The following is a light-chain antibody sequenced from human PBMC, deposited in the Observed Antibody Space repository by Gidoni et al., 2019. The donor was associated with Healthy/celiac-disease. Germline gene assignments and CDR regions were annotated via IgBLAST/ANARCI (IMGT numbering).Light chain of an antibody. CDR2: RNN. V-gene: IGLV1-47*01. J-gene: IGLJ2*01. CDR3: AAGDDSLSGVV. CDR1: SPNIGSNY. Sequence: QSVLPQPPSASGTPGQRVTISCSGSSPNIGSNYVYWYQQLPGTAPKLHIYRNNQRPSGVPDRFSGSKSGTSASLAISGLRSEDEADYYCAAGDDSLSGVVFGGGTKLTVL.